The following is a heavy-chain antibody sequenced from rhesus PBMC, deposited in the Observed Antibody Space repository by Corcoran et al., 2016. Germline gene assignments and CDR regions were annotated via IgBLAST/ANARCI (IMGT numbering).Heavy chain of an antibody. Sequence: EVQLVQSGAEVKRPGESLRISCKTSGYSFTSNWISWVRQMPGKGLEWMGMIYPGDSDTRYSPSFQGQVTISADKSISTAYLQWSSLKASDTATYYCAKVGYGSSLDYWGQGVLVTVSS. CDR3: AKVGYGSSLDY. CDR1: GYSFTSNW. D-gene: IGHD4-29*01. J-gene: IGHJ4*01. CDR2: IYPGDSDT. V-gene: IGHV5-43*01.